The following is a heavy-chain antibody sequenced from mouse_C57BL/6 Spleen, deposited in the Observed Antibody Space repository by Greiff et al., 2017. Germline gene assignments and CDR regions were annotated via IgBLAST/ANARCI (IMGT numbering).Heavy chain of an antibody. Sequence: QVQLKQSGAELVKPGASVKLSCKASGYTFTEYTIHWVKQRSGQGLEWIGWFYPGSGSIKYNEKFKDKATLTADKSSSTVYMELSRLTSEDSAVYFCARHEGGYDDPYWYFDVWGTGTTVTVSS. J-gene: IGHJ1*03. CDR3: ARHEGGYDDPYWYFDV. CDR1: GYTFTEYT. V-gene: IGHV1-62-2*01. CDR2: FYPGSGSI. D-gene: IGHD2-2*01.